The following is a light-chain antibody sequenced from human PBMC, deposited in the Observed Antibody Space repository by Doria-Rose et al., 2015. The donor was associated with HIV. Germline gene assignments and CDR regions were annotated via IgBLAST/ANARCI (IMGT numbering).Light chain of an antibody. CDR2: DGS. J-gene: IGKJ1*01. Sequence: TQSPGTLSLSPGERATLSCRASQSFSSTYLAWYQQKPGQAPSLLIYDGSTRTTGIPDRFSASGSGTDFTLTINRLEPEDFALYYCHQYGTSWTFGQGAKVEI. V-gene: IGKV3-20*01. CDR3: HQYGTSWT. CDR1: QSFSSTY.